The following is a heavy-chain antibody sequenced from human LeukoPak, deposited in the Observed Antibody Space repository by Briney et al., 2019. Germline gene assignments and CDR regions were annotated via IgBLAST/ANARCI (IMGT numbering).Heavy chain of an antibody. CDR3: ARSADFWSGLDF. CDR1: RFHFDAYA. CDR2: ISWNSGKM. V-gene: IGHV3-9*03. Sequence: GRSLRLSCAASRFHFDAYAMQWVPQAPGKGLVGVSGISWNSGKMAYAGSVKGRFTISRDNAENSLYLQMTSLRPEDMALYYCARSADFWSGLDFWGQGTLVTVSS. J-gene: IGHJ4*02. D-gene: IGHD3-3*01.